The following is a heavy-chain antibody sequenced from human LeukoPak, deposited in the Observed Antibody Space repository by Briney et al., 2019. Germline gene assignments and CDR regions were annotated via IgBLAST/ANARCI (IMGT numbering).Heavy chain of an antibody. CDR3: ARERFRIAAAGTPLGY. CDR1: GYTFTGYY. Sequence: ASVKVSCKASGYTFTGYYMHWVRQAPGQGLEWMGWINPNSGGTNYAQKFQGGVTMTRDTSISTAYMELSRLRSDDTAVYYCARERFRIAAAGTPLGYWGQGTLVTVSS. J-gene: IGHJ4*02. CDR2: INPNSGGT. D-gene: IGHD6-13*01. V-gene: IGHV1-2*02.